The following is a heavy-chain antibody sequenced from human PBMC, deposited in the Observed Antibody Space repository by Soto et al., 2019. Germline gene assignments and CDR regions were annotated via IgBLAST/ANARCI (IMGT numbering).Heavy chain of an antibody. CDR1: GFTFSSYA. D-gene: IGHD3-3*01. J-gene: IGHJ6*02. V-gene: IGHV3-23*01. Sequence: EVQLLESGGGLVQPGGSLRLSCAASGFTFSSYAMSWVRQAPGKGLEWVSAISGSGGSTYYADSVKGRFTISRDNSKNKLYLQMNSLRAEDTAVYYCAKDPVADFWRYYYGMDVWGQGTTVTVSS. CDR2: ISGSGGST. CDR3: AKDPVADFWRYYYGMDV.